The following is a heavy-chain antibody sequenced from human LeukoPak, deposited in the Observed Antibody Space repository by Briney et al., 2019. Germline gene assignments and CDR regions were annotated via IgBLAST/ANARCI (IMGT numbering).Heavy chain of an antibody. CDR1: GFTFSRYW. CDR3: ARLEMSTIKDGDF. CDR2: IKQDGSEK. Sequence: GGSLRLSCAASGFTFSRYWMSWVRQAPGKGLEWVANIKQDGSEKYYVGSVRGRFTISGDNAKNSLYLQMNSLRAEDTAVYYCARLEMSTIKDGDFWGQGTLVTVSS. J-gene: IGHJ4*02. V-gene: IGHV3-7*01. D-gene: IGHD5-24*01.